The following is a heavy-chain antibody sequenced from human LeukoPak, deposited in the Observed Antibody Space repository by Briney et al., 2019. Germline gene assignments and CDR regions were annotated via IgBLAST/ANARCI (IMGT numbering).Heavy chain of an antibody. CDR3: ARDRYSSSSGVSV. CDR1: GDSVSSNSGA. D-gene: IGHD6-6*01. V-gene: IGHV6-1*01. CDR2: TYYRSKWYN. Sequence: SQTLSLTCAISGDSVSSNSGAWNWIRQPPSRGLEWLGRTYYRSKWYNDYAVSVKSRITINPDTSKNQFSLQLNSVTPEDTAVYYCARDRYSSSSGVSVWGQEALVTVSS. J-gene: IGHJ4*02.